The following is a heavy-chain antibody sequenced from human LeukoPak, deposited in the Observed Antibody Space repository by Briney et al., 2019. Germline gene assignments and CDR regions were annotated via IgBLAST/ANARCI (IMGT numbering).Heavy chain of an antibody. J-gene: IGHJ5*02. V-gene: IGHV4-59*01. CDR2: IYYNGIS. D-gene: IGHD2-21*01. CDR3: ARDRDYVGGFDP. CDR1: GGSISGYY. Sequence: PSETLSLTCTVSGGSISGYYWSWIRQPPGKGLEWIAYIYYNGISNYNPSLKSRVIISVDSSKNQFSLKLTSVTAADTAVYYCARDRDYVGGFDPWARESWSPSPQ.